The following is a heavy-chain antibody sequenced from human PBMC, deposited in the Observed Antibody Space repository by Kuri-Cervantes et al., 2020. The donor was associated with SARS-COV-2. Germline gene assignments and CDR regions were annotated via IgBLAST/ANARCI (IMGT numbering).Heavy chain of an antibody. D-gene: IGHD3-3*01. V-gene: IGHV3-30-3*01. J-gene: IGHJ6*02. CDR3: ARDERFLEWFQYYYYYYGMDV. CDR1: GFTFSSYA. CDR2: ISYDGSNK. Sequence: GGSLRLSCAASGFTFSSYAMSWVRQAPGKGLEWVAVISYDGSNKYYADSVKGRFTISRDNSKNTLYLQMNSLRSDDTAVYYCARDERFLEWFQYYYYYYGMDVWGQGTTVTVSS.